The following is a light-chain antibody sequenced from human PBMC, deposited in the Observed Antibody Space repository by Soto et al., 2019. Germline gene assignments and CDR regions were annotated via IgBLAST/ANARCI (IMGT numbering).Light chain of an antibody. CDR1: QSVRSNQ. CDR3: QQYGSSPVT. CDR2: DAS. V-gene: IGKV3-20*01. Sequence: EIVLTQSPGTLSLSPGERATLSCRASQSVRSNQLAWYQQKSGQAPRLLIYDASSRATGIPDRFSGSGSGTDFPLTISRLEPEDFVVYYCQQYGSSPVTFGQGTKLEIK. J-gene: IGKJ2*01.